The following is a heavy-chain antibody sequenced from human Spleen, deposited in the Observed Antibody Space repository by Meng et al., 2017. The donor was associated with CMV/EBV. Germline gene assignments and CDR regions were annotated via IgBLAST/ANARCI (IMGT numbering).Heavy chain of an antibody. J-gene: IGHJ4*02. CDR3: AKGGTIFGGFDY. Sequence: GESLKISCAASGFTFSSYGMHWVRQAPGKGLEWVAFIRYDGSNKYYADSVKGRFTISRDNSKNTLYLQMNSLRAEDTAVYYCAKGGTIFGGFDYWGQGTLVTVSS. D-gene: IGHD3-3*01. V-gene: IGHV3-30*02. CDR2: IRYDGSNK. CDR1: GFTFSSYG.